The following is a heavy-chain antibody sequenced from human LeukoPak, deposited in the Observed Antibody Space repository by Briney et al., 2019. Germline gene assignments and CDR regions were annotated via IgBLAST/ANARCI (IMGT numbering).Heavy chain of an antibody. CDR1: GGSISSSNW. CDR2: IYHSGST. CDR3: ARDTPYYYDSSGYYGYFQH. J-gene: IGHJ1*01. V-gene: IGHV4-4*02. D-gene: IGHD3-22*01. Sequence: PSETLSLTCAVSGGSISSSNWWSWVRQPPGKGLEWIGEIYHSGSTNYNPSLKSRVTISVDTSKNQFSLKLSSVTAADTAVYYCARDTPYYYDSSGYYGYFQHWGQGTLVTVSS.